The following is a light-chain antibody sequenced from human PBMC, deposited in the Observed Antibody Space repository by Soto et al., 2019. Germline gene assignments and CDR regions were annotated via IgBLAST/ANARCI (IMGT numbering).Light chain of an antibody. J-gene: IGLJ1*01. V-gene: IGLV1-44*01. CDR3: AAWDGSMKGYV. CDR2: RNN. CDR1: SSNIGSNT. Sequence: QSALTQPPSTSGTPGQRVTISCSGSSSNIGSNTVNWYQHLAGTAPKLLIYRNNQRPSGVPDRFSGSKSGTSASLAISGLQYEDEADYYCAAWDGSMKGYVFATGTKVTVL.